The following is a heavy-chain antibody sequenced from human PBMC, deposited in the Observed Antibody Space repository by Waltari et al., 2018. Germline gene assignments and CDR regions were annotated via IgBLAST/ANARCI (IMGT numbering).Heavy chain of an antibody. CDR2: FIYNGNT. CDR1: GGSISSTSYY. CDR3: ARPGRVGGGSLMGLDY. V-gene: IGHV4-39*01. J-gene: IGHJ4*02. Sequence: QLQLQASGPGLVKPSETLSLICSISGGSISSTSYYWGWIRQPPGTGLEWIGSFIYNGNTYYNPSLKSRISFFVDTSKNQFLLQLRSVTAADTAMYYCARPGRVGGGSLMGLDYWGQGTLVTVSS. D-gene: IGHD2-15*01.